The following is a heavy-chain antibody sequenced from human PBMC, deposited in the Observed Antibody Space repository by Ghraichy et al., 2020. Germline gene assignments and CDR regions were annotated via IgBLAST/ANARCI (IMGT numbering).Heavy chain of an antibody. V-gene: IGHV4-34*01. CDR1: GGSFSGYY. CDR2: INHGGST. J-gene: IGHJ5*02. D-gene: IGHD3-3*01. Sequence: SETLSLTCAVYGGSFSGYYWSWIRQPPGKGLDWIGEINHGGSTSYNPSLKSRVTISVDTSKNQFSLKLSSVTAADTAVYYCARGRAISGVLKSWFDPWGQGTLVTVSS. CDR3: ARGRAISGVLKSWFDP.